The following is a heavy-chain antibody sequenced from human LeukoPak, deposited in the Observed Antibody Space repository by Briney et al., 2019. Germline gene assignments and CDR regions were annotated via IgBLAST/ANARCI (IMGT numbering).Heavy chain of an antibody. Sequence: GGSLRLSCAASGFTFSSYSMNWVRQAPGKGLEWVSSISSSSSYIYYADSVKGRFTISRDNAKNSLYLQMNGLRAEDTAVYYCARVGAAAVLYYYYMDVWGKGTTVTVSS. J-gene: IGHJ6*03. V-gene: IGHV3-21*01. CDR3: ARVGAAAVLYYYYMDV. CDR2: ISSSSSYI. CDR1: GFTFSSYS. D-gene: IGHD6-13*01.